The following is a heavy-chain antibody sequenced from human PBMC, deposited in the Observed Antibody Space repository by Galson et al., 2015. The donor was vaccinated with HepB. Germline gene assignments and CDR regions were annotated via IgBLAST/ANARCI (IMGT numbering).Heavy chain of an antibody. CDR2: MNPNSGNT. CDR1: GYTFTGYY. CDR3: ARGAVTTVLYYYYGMDV. Sequence: SVKVSCKASGYTFTGYYMHWVRQATGQGLEWMGWMNPNSGNTGYAQKFQGRVTMTRNTSISTAYMELSSLRSEDTAVYYCARGAVTTVLYYYYGMDVWGQGTTVTVSS. D-gene: IGHD4-17*01. V-gene: IGHV1-8*02. J-gene: IGHJ6*02.